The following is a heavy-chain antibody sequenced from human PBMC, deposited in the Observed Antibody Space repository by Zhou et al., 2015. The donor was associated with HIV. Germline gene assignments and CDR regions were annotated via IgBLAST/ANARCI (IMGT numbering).Heavy chain of an antibody. V-gene: IGHV1-69*01. CDR1: SSYA. J-gene: IGHJ4*02. CDR3: ARDLGAVSEVAATSFDY. D-gene: IGHD2-15*01. Sequence: SSYAISWVRQAPGQGLEWMGGIIPIFGTANYAQKFQGRVTITADESTSTAYMELSSLRSEDTAVYYCARDLGAVSEVAATSFDYWGQGTLVTVSS. CDR2: IIPIFGTA.